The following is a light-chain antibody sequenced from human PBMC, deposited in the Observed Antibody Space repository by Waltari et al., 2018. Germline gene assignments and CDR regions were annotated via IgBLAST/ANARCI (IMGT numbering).Light chain of an antibody. CDR2: DDS. J-gene: IGLJ2*01. CDR3: QVWDSGSDPHVV. CDR1: NIGSKN. V-gene: IGLV3-21*04. Sequence: SYVLTHPPSVSVAPGKTATITCGGNNIGSKNVHWYQQKPGQAPVMVIYDDSHRPSGIPERFSGSNSGNTVTLTISRVEAGDEADYYCQVWDSGSDPHVVFGGGTKLTVL.